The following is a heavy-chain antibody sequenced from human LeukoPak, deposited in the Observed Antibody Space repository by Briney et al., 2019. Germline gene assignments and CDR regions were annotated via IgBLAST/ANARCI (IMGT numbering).Heavy chain of an antibody. J-gene: IGHJ3*02. CDR3: ARAFRGIFGVFEAFDI. CDR1: GGSFSGYY. D-gene: IGHD3-3*01. V-gene: IGHV4-34*01. Sequence: SETLSLTCAVYGGSFSGYYWSWIRQPPGKGLEWIGEINHSGSTNYNPSLKSRVTISVDTSKNQFSLKLSSVTAADTAVYYCARAFRGIFGVFEAFDIWGQGTMVTVSS. CDR2: INHSGST.